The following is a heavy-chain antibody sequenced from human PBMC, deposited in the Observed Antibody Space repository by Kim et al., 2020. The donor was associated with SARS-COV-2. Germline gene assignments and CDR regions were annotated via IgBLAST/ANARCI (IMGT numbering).Heavy chain of an antibody. D-gene: IGHD3-10*01. CDR3: ARDGLLESFDP. CDR2: INHSGST. V-gene: IGHV4-34*01. Sequence: SETLSLTCAVYGGSFSGYYWSWIRQPPGKGLEWIGEINHSGSTNYNPSLKSRVTISVDTSKNQFSLKLSSVTAADTAVYYCARDGLLESFDPWGQGTLVTVSS. J-gene: IGHJ5*02. CDR1: GGSFSGYY.